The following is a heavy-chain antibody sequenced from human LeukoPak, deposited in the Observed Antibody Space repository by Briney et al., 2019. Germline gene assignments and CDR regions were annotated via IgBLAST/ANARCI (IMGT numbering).Heavy chain of an antibody. V-gene: IGHV3-30*02. D-gene: IGHD2-15*01. CDR2: IRYDASND. J-gene: IGHJ4*02. CDR3: AKAPVTSCRGAFCYPFDY. CDR1: GFTFSNYG. Sequence: GGSLRLSCAASGFTFSNYGMHWVRQAPGKGLEWLAYIRYDASNDYYADSVKGRFTISRDDSKNTLYLQMNSLRTEDTAIYYCAKAPVTSCRGAFCYPFDYWGQGTLVTVSS.